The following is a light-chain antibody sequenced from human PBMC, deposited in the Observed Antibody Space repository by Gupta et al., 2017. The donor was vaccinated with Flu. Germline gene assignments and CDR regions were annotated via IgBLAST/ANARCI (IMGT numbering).Light chain of an antibody. CDR1: QSVSSN. Sequence: ATLSVSPGERATLSCRASQSVSSNLAWYQQKPGQAPRLLIYGASTRATAFPARFSGSGSGTEFTLTISSLQSEDFAVYYCQQYNNWPVLTFGGGTKVEIK. CDR3: QQYNNWPVLT. CDR2: GAS. J-gene: IGKJ4*01. V-gene: IGKV3-15*01.